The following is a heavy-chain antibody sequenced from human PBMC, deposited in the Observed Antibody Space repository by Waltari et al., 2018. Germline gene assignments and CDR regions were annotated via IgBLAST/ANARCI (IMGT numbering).Heavy chain of an antibody. CDR2: IRHTVET. CDR1: GVSVRGYF. D-gene: IGHD6-19*01. CDR3: ALWESGWRAFRF. Sequence: QVQLQESGPGLVKSSETLSLTCTVSGVSVRGYFWNWIWQAPGKGPEWIGYIRHTVETKQNPSLKSRVTMSVDTSRNDFSLRLSSVTAADTAVYYCALWESGWRAFRFWGQGTLGTVSS. J-gene: IGHJ4*03. V-gene: IGHV4-59*08.